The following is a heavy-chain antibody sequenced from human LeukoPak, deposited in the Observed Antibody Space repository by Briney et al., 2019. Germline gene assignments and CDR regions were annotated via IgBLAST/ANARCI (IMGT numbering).Heavy chain of an antibody. V-gene: IGHV3-9*01. D-gene: IGHD3-9*01. CDR2: ISWNSGSI. CDR3: ATMGDDILTGSNWFDP. Sequence: HPGGSLRLSCAASGFTFDDYAMHWVRQAPGKGLEWVSGISWNSGSIGYADSVKGRFTISRDNAKNSLYLQMNSLRAEDTAVYYCATMGDDILTGSNWFDPWGQGTLVTVSS. CDR1: GFTFDDYA. J-gene: IGHJ5*02.